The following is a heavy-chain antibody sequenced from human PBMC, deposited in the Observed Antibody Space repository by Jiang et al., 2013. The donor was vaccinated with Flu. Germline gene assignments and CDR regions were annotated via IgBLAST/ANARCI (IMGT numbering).Heavy chain of an antibody. CDR2: IYYSGST. Sequence: GLVKPSETLSLTCTVSGGSISSYYWSWIRQPPGKGLEWIGYIYYSGSTNYNPSLKSRVTISVDTSKNQFSLKLSSVTAADTAVYYCARGGRWLVNNWGQGTLVTVSS. CDR3: ARGGRWLVNN. V-gene: IGHV4-59*01. D-gene: IGHD6-19*01. J-gene: IGHJ4*02. CDR1: GGSISSYY.